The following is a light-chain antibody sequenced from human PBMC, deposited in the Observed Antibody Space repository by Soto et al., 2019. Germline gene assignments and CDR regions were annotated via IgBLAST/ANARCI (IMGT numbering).Light chain of an antibody. CDR2: DVS. CDR1: SSDVGGYNY. V-gene: IGLV2-14*01. Sequence: QSALTQPASVSGSPGQSITISCTGTSSDVGGYNYVSWYQQHPGKAPQLMIYDVSNRPSGVSNRFSGSKSGNTASLTISGLQAEDEADYYCSSYTSSSTLDNYVFGTGTKLTVL. J-gene: IGLJ1*01. CDR3: SSYTSSSTLDNYV.